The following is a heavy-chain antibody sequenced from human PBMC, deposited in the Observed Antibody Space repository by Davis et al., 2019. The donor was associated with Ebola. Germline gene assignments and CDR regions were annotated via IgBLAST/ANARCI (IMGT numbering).Heavy chain of an antibody. D-gene: IGHD6-13*01. Sequence: GESLKISCKGSGYSFSSYWIGWVRQMPGKGLEWMGRIDPSDSYSNYSPSFQGHVTISIDKSISTAYLQWSSLKASDTAIYYCARGDFLAAAGYYFDYWGQGTLVTVSS. CDR3: ARGDFLAAAGYYFDY. J-gene: IGHJ4*02. CDR1: GYSFSSYW. V-gene: IGHV5-10-1*01. CDR2: IDPSDSYS.